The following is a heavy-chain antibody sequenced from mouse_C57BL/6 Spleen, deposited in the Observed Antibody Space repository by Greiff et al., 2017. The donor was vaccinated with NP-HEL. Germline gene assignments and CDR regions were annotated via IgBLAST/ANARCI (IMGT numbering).Heavy chain of an antibody. CDR1: GYTFTDYE. CDR2: IDPETGGT. J-gene: IGHJ2*01. D-gene: IGHD4-1*02. CDR3: TSTEHYFDY. V-gene: IGHV1-15*01. Sequence: VQLQQSGAELVRPGASVTLSCKASGYTFTDYEMHWVKQTPVHGLEWIGAIDPETGGTAYNQKFKGKAILTADKSSSTAYMELRSLTSEDSAVYYCTSTEHYFDYWGQGTTLTVSS.